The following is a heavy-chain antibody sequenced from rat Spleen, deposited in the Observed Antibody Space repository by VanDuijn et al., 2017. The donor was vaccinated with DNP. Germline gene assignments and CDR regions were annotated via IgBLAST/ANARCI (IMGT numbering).Heavy chain of an antibody. CDR3: ARSVATVAPTGAMDA. CDR2: IWSNGGT. D-gene: IGHD1-3*01. J-gene: IGHJ4*01. V-gene: IGHV2-47*01. Sequence: QVQLKESGPGLVQPSQTLSLTCTVSGLSLTSNSVSWIRQPPGKGLEWMGVIWSNGGTDYNSAIKSRLSISRDTSKSQVFLKMYSGQTEDRAMYFCARSVATVAPTGAMDAWGQGTSVSVSS. CDR1: GLSLTSNS.